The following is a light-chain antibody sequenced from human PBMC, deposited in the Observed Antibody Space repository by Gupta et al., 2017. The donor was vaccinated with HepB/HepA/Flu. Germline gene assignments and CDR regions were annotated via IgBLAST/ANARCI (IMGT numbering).Light chain of an antibody. CDR3: QQRYRTQALT. Sequence: DIQMTQSPSSLSASVGDRVTITCRASQSISSYLNWYQQKPGKAPKLLIYAASSLQSGVPSRFSGSGSGTDFTLTISSLKPEDFATYYCQQRYRTQALTCGGGTKVEIK. CDR1: QSISSY. J-gene: IGKJ4*01. CDR2: AAS. V-gene: IGKV1-39*01.